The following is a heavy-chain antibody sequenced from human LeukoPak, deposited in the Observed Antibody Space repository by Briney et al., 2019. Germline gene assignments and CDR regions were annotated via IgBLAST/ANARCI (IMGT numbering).Heavy chain of an antibody. D-gene: IGHD3-3*02. V-gene: IGHV3-33*07. Sequence: GGSLRLSCAASGFTFSKYGMYWVRQAPGKGLEWVAVIWYDGSNENYEDSVKGRLTISRDNSKNTLYPQMNSLRAEDTAVYYCSRNALSDYGMDVWGQGTTVTVS. CDR3: SRNALSDYGMDV. CDR1: GFTFSKYG. CDR2: IWYDGSNE. J-gene: IGHJ6*02.